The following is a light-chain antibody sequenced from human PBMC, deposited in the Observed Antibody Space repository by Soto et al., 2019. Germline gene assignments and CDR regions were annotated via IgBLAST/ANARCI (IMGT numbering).Light chain of an antibody. Sequence: QAVVTQEPSLTVSPGGTVTLTCASSAGAVTSAYYTNWLQQKPGQAPRALIYSTSEKHSWTPARFSGSLLGGKAALTLSAAQPEDEADYYCLLYYGGAQVLFGGGTQPTVL. CDR3: LLYYGGAQVL. V-gene: IGLV7-43*01. CDR1: AGAVTSAYY. CDR2: STS. J-gene: IGLJ2*01.